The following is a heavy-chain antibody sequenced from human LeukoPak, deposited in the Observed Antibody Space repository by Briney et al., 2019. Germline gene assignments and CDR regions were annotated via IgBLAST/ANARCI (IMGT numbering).Heavy chain of an antibody. D-gene: IGHD3-10*01. CDR1: GYTFNANY. J-gene: IGHJ4*02. CDR2: INPNNPGT. V-gene: IGHV1-2*02. CDR3: ARVPPGY. Sequence: ASVKVSCKAFGYTFNANYLHWVRQAPGQGLEWMGWINPNNPGTNSARKFQGRVTMTTDTSISTVYMELNSLSSDDTAVYFCARVPPGYWGQGTLVTVSS.